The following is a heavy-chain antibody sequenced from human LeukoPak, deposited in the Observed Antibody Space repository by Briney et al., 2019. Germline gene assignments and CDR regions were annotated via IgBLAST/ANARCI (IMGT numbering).Heavy chain of an antibody. V-gene: IGHV4-39*01. Sequence: SETLSLTCTVSGGSISSSPYYWGWIRQPPGKWLEWIGNIYYSGRTYYNPSLKSRVTISVDTSKNQFSLRLSSVTAADTAVYYCARHSTGSGEGYFDYWGQGTLVTVSS. CDR2: IYYSGRT. J-gene: IGHJ4*01. CDR3: ARHSTGSGEGYFDY. D-gene: IGHD3-10*01. CDR1: GGSISSSPYY.